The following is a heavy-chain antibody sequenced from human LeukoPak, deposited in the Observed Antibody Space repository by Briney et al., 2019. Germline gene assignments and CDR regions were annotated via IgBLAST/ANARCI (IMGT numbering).Heavy chain of an antibody. CDR2: INPKSGST. CDR1: GYTFTDYY. CDR3: ARYRYSGTSRSPLAF. V-gene: IGHV1-2*02. D-gene: IGHD1-26*01. Sequence: GASLKVSCKASGYTFTDYYINSVRQAPGQGLEWMGWINPKSGSTNYALRFKGRVTMTRDTSITTVYMEASSLRSDDTAVYYCARYRYSGTSRSPLAFWGQGTTVTVSS. J-gene: IGHJ3*01.